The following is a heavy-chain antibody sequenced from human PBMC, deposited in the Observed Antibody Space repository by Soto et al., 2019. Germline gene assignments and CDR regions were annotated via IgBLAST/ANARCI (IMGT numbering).Heavy chain of an antibody. CDR1: GGSFSGYY. V-gene: IGHV4-34*01. CDR3: ARGYFWSGYYTSSGNPTDY. J-gene: IGHJ4*02. CDR2: INHSGST. D-gene: IGHD3-3*01. Sequence: SETLSLTCAVYGGSFSGYYWSWIRQPPGKGLEWIGEINHSGSTNYNPSLKSRVTISVDTSKNQFSLKLSSVTAADTAVYYCARGYFWSGYYTSSGNPTDYWGQGTLVTVSS.